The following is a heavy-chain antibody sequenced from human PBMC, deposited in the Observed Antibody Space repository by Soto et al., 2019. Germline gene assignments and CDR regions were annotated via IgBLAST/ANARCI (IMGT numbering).Heavy chain of an antibody. D-gene: IGHD6-13*01. V-gene: IGHV3-48*03. CDR2: ISSSGSTI. Sequence: EVQLVESGGGLVQPGGSLRLSCAASGFTFSSYEMNWVRQAPGKGLEWVSYISSSGSTIYYADSVKGRFTISRDNAKTSLYLQMNSLRAEDTAVYYCARDPNYIAALNWFDPWGQGTLVTVSS. CDR1: GFTFSSYE. CDR3: ARDPNYIAALNWFDP. J-gene: IGHJ5*02.